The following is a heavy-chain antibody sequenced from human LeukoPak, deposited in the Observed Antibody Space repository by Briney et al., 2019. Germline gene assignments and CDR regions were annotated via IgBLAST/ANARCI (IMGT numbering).Heavy chain of an antibody. V-gene: IGHV4-59*01. CDR2: IYYSGST. J-gene: IGHJ4*02. D-gene: IGHD6-13*01. CDR3: ARDHYTSSLVWDY. CDR1: GGSISNYY. Sequence: SETLSLTCTVSGGSISNYYWSWIRQPPGKGLEWIGYIYYSGSTNYNPSLTSRVTISVDTSKNQFSLKLRSVTAADTALYYCARDHYTSSLVWDYWGQGTLVTVSS.